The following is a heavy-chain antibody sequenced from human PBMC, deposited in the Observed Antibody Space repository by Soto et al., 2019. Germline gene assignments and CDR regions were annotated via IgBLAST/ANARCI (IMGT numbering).Heavy chain of an antibody. CDR1: GFTFTNYR. D-gene: IGHD1-7*01. V-gene: IGHV3-74*01. CDR2: INSVGTRI. Sequence: PGGSLRLSCAASGFTFTNYRIHWVRQAPGKGLVWVARINSVGTRINYADSVKGRFTISRDNAKNTVFLQMNSLRDEDSAVYFCARAGDWNYVQDFWGQGTLVTVSS. J-gene: IGHJ4*02. CDR3: ARAGDWNYVQDF.